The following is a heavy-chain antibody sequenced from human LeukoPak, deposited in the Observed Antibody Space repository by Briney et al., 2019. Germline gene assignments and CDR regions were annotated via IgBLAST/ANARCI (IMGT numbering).Heavy chain of an antibody. Sequence: GASVKVSCKASNYSFSIYGISWVRQAPGQGLEWVGWIGPYSGNSYSAQKFQDRVTMTTDTSTGTAYMELRRLRSDDTAVYYCARDASDHYGSEYFQYWGQGTLVTVSS. CDR1: NYSFSIYG. D-gene: IGHD4-17*01. CDR3: ARDASDHYGSEYFQY. V-gene: IGHV1-18*01. J-gene: IGHJ1*01. CDR2: IGPYSGNS.